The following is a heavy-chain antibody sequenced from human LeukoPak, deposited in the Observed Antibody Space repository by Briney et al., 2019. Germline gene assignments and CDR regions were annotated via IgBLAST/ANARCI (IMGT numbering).Heavy chain of an antibody. Sequence: PSETLSLTCTVSGGSISSSSYYWGYIRQSPGKGLEWIGSIYYSGSTYYNPSLKSRVTISVDTSKSQFSLKLSSVTAADTAVYYCARQTQAPRPRDFDYWGQGTLVTVSS. CDR3: ARQTQAPRPRDFDY. V-gene: IGHV4-39*01. CDR2: IYYSGST. CDR1: GGSISSSSYY. J-gene: IGHJ4*02.